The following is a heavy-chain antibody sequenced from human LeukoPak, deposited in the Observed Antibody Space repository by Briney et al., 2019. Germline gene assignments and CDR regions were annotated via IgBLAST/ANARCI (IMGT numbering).Heavy chain of an antibody. V-gene: IGHV3-53*01. CDR1: GFTVSSNY. J-gene: IGHJ4*02. CDR3: ARVDGDSYYFDY. D-gene: IGHD4-17*01. Sequence: GGSLRLSCAASGFTVSSNYMSWVRQAPGKGLEWVSVIYSGGSTYYADSVKGRFTISRDNSKNTLYLQMNSLRAEDTAVYYCARVDGDSYYFDYWGQGTLSPSPQ. CDR2: IYSGGST.